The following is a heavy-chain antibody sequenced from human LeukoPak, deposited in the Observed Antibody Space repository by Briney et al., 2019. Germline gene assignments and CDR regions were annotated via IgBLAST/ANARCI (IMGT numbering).Heavy chain of an antibody. V-gene: IGHV3-53*01. Sequence: GGSLRLSCAASGFSVSSNYVSWVRQAPGEGLEWVSVIYTGGTTHYAPSVMGRFTISRDDSQNTVHLHMSGLRDEDTALYYCVREGRFQSFDYWGQGTLVAVSS. CDR3: VREGRFQSFDY. CDR2: IYTGGTT. J-gene: IGHJ4*02. CDR1: GFSVSSNY.